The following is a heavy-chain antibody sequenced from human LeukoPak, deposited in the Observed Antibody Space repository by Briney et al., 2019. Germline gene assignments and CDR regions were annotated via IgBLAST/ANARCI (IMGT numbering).Heavy chain of an antibody. V-gene: IGHV1-2*02. Sequence: ASVKVSCKASGYTLTGYYLHWVRQAPGQGLEWMGWINPNSGATKYAQKFEGRVTMTTDTSISTGSLELERLRSDDTAVYYCAREASGGYFDYWGQGTLVTVSS. CDR1: GYTLTGYY. CDR3: AREASGGYFDY. J-gene: IGHJ4*02. CDR2: INPNSGAT. D-gene: IGHD4-23*01.